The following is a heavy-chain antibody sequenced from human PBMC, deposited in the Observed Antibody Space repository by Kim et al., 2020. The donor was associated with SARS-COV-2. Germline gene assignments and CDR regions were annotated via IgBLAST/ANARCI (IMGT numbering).Heavy chain of an antibody. J-gene: IGHJ4*02. Sequence: LKGRFTISRDNSKNTPYMQMNGLGAENTAVYYCARGRKISGNYWSYFDYWGQGTLVTVSP. D-gene: IGHD1-26*01. V-gene: IGHV3-30*01. CDR3: ARGRKISGNYWSYFDY.